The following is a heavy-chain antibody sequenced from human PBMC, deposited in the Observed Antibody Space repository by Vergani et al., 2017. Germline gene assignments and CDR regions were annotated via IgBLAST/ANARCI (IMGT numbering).Heavy chain of an antibody. CDR3: ARKHPPASLMEKPIEM. D-gene: IGHD1-1*01. V-gene: IGHV3-11*01. J-gene: IGHJ4*02. CDR2: ISDGGETK. Sequence: QVQLVASGGGLVRPGGSLRLSCAASGFIFSDYYMTWIRQTPGKGLEWLAHISDGGETKMYAESLKGRFTVSRDNTKNLLILQMKTLIVDDTATYYCARKHPPASLMEKPIEMWGQGAMDIVSS. CDR1: GFIFSDYY.